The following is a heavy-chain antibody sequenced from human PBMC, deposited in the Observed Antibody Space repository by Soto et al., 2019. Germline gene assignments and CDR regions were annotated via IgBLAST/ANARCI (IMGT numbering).Heavy chain of an antibody. J-gene: IGHJ5*02. CDR3: ASPKIAFYNWFDP. Sequence: QLQLQESGPGLVKPSETLSLTCTVSGGSISSSSYYWGWIRQPPGKGLEWIGSIYYSGSTYYNPSLKSRVPISVDTSKNLCSLKLSSVTAADTAVYYCASPKIAFYNWFDPWGQGTLVTVSS. CDR1: GGSISSSSYY. D-gene: IGHD3-3*02. V-gene: IGHV4-39*01. CDR2: IYYSGST.